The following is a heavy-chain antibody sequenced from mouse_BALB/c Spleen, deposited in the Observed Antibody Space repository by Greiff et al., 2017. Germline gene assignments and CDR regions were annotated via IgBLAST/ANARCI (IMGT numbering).Heavy chain of an antibody. D-gene: IGHD1-1*01. J-gene: IGHJ2*01. CDR2: IWSGGST. Sequence: QVQLQQSGPGLVQPSQSLSITCTVSGFSLTSYGVHWVRQSPGKGLEWLGVIWSGGSTDYNAAFISRLSISKDNSKSQVFFKMNSLQADDTAIYYCARMRYGSFDYWGQGTTLTVSS. CDR1: GFSLTSYG. V-gene: IGHV2-4-1*01. CDR3: ARMRYGSFDY.